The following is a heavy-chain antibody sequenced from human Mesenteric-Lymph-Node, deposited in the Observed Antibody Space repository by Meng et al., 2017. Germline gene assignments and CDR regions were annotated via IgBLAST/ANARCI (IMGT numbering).Heavy chain of an antibody. J-gene: IGHJ3*02. CDR3: ARADSSTLHDAFDI. Sequence: SLKISCAASGFTFDDYAMHWVRQAPGKGLEWVSGISWNSGSIGYADSVKGRFTISRDNAKNSLYPQMNSLRAEDTAVYYCARADSSTLHDAFDIWGQGTMVTVSS. V-gene: IGHV3-9*01. D-gene: IGHD2/OR15-2a*01. CDR1: GFTFDDYA. CDR2: ISWNSGSI.